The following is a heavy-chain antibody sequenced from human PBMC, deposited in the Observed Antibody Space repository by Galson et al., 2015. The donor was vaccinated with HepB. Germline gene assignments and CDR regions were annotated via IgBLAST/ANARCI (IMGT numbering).Heavy chain of an antibody. CDR2: IKQDGSEK. CDR1: GFTFSSYW. V-gene: IGHV3-7*03. CDR3: ANFIWFGEGLFDY. Sequence: SLRLSCAASGFTFSSYWMSWVRQAPGKGLEWVANIKQDGSEKYYVDSVKGRFTISRDNAKNSLYLQMNSLRAEDTAVYYCANFIWFGEGLFDYWGQGTLVTVSS. J-gene: IGHJ4*02. D-gene: IGHD3-10*01.